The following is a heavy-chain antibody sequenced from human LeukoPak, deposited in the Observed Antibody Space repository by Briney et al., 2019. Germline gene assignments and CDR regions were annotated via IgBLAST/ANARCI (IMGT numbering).Heavy chain of an antibody. J-gene: IGHJ5*02. V-gene: IGHV4-39*07. D-gene: IGHD6-13*01. CDR3: ARGYSSTWYGNWFDP. Sequence: SETLSLTCTVSGGSISSSSYYWGWIRQPPGKGLEWIGSIYYSGSTYYNPSLKSRVTISVDTSKNQFSLKLSSVTAADTAVYYCARGYSSTWYGNWFDPWAQGTLITVSS. CDR1: GGSISSSSYY. CDR2: IYYSGST.